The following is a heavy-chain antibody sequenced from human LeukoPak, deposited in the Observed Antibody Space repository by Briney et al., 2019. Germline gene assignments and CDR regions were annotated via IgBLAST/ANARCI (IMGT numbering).Heavy chain of an antibody. Sequence: TGGSLRLSCTASGFTFSNYAMNWVRQAPGKGLEWVSLISTSDNTHYADSVKGRFTISRDISKNTLYLQMNSLRAEDTAVYYCAKDLDSTGYFYGGDNWGQGTLVTVSS. CDR2: ISTSDNT. J-gene: IGHJ4*02. V-gene: IGHV3-23*01. CDR1: GFTFSNYA. D-gene: IGHD3-22*01. CDR3: AKDLDSTGYFYGGDN.